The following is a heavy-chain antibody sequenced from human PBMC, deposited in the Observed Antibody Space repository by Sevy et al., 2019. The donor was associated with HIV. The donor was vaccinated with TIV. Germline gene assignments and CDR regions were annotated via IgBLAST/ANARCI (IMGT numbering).Heavy chain of an antibody. D-gene: IGHD6-19*01. CDR2: IIPILGTV. CDR3: ARGGGNGWYYFDY. V-gene: IGHV1-69*13. Sequence: ASVKVSCKASGGTFSSYGISWVRQAPGQGLEWMGGIIPILGTVNYAQKFQGRDTITADESTKTAYMELRSLRSEDTAVYYCARGGGNGWYYFDYWGQETLVTVSS. CDR1: GGTFSSYG. J-gene: IGHJ4*02.